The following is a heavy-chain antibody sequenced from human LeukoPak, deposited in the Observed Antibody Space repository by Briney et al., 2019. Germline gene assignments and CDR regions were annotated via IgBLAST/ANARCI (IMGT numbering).Heavy chain of an antibody. V-gene: IGHV3-33*06. CDR2: IWYDRSSK. CDR3: AKDYVSYCSSTSCYNWFDP. J-gene: IGHJ5*02. D-gene: IGHD2-2*01. CDR1: GFTFSGYG. Sequence: GGSLRLSCAASGFTFSGYGMHWVRQAPGKGLEWVALIWYDRSSKYYANSVKGRFTISRDNAKKTLYLQMDSLRDEDTAVYYCAKDYVSYCSSTSCYNWFDPWGQGTLVTVSS.